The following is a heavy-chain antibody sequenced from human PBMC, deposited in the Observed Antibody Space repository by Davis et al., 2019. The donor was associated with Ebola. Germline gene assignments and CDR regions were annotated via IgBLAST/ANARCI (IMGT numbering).Heavy chain of an antibody. CDR2: ISSDSDYI. CDR3: ARDLVQLLSSSAGYYYGMDV. D-gene: IGHD6-6*01. CDR1: GFTFSTYS. V-gene: IGHV3-21*01. J-gene: IGHJ6*04. Sequence: GGSLRLSCAASGFTFSTYSMSWVRQAPGKGLEWVSSISSDSDYIYYADSAKGRFTISRDNAKNSLYLQMNSLRAEDTAVYYCARDLVQLLSSSAGYYYGMDVWGKGTTVTVSS.